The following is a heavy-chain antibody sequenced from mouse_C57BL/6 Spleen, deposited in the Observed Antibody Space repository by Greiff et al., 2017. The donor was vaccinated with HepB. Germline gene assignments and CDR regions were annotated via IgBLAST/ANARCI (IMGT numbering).Heavy chain of an antibody. V-gene: IGHV1-20*01. CDR3: AATMITTARYFDV. J-gene: IGHJ1*03. D-gene: IGHD2-4*01. CDR2: INPYNGDA. CDR1: GYSFTGYF. Sequence: VQLQQSGPELVKPGDSVKISCKASGYSFTGYFMNWVMQSHGKSLEWIGRINPYNGDAFYNQKFKGKATLTVDKSSSTAHMELRSLTSEDSAVYYCAATMITTARYFDVWGTGTTVTVSS.